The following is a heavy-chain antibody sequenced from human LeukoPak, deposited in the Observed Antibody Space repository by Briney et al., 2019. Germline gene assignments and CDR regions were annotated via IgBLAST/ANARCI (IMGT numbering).Heavy chain of an antibody. CDR1: GGTFSSYA. CDR3: ARSYGSGTLDYYYYYMDV. D-gene: IGHD3-10*01. Sequence: ASVKVSCKASGGTFSSYAISWVRQAPGQGLEWMGRIIPIFGTANYAQMFQGRVTITTDESTSTSYMELSSLRSEDTAVYYCARSYGSGTLDYYYYYMDVWGKGTTVTVSS. V-gene: IGHV1-69*05. J-gene: IGHJ6*03. CDR2: IIPIFGTA.